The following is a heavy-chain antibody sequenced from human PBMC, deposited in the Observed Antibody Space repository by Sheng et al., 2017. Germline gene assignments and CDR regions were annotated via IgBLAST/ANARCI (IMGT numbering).Heavy chain of an antibody. V-gene: IGHV3-30*07. J-gene: IGHJ6*02. D-gene: IGHD6-13*01. CDR1: GFTFSSYA. CDR3: ARVRGYGMDV. CDR2: ISYDGSNK. Sequence: QVQLVESGGGVVQPGRSLRLSCAASGFTFSSYAMHWVRQAPGKGLEWVAVISYDGSNKYYADSVKGRFTISRDSSKNSLFLQMNSLRVEDTAVYYCARVRGYGMDVWGQGTTVTVSS.